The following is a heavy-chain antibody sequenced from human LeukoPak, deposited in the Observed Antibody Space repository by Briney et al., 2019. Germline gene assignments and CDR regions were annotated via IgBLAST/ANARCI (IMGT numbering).Heavy chain of an antibody. D-gene: IGHD3-3*01. CDR2: IYYSGST. CDR1: GGSISSSSYY. J-gene: IGHJ3*02. Sequence: SETLSLTCTVSGGSISSSSYYWVWIRQPPGKGLVWSGSIYYSGSTYYNPSLKSRVTISVDPSKNQFSLKLSSVTAADTAVYYCARQIFGVVILPAFDIWGQGTMVTVSS. CDR3: ARQIFGVVILPAFDI. V-gene: IGHV4-39*01.